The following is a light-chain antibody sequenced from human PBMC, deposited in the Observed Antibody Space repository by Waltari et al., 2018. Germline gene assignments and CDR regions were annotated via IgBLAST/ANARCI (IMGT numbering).Light chain of an antibody. CDR2: EAS. V-gene: IGKV3-11*01. CDR3: QQRYNWIFT. J-gene: IGKJ3*01. Sequence: VLTQSPATLSLYPGERDTLSCRASEDIGGYLAWYQQRPGQAPRLLIYEASNRATGIPARFSGSGSGTDFTLTISSLESEDFAVYYCQQRYNWIFTFGPGTQVDI. CDR1: EDIGGY.